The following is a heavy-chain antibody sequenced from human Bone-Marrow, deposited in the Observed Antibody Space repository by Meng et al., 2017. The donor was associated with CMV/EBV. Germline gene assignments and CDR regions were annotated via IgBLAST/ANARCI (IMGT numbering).Heavy chain of an antibody. CDR2: IIPILGIA. J-gene: IGHJ6*01. CDR3: ARDGHYDFWSGYYTNSGPPTIYGMDV. CDR1: GGTFSSYA. D-gene: IGHD3-3*01. Sequence: SVKVSCKASGGTFSSYAISWVRQAPGQGLEWMGGIIPILGIANYAQKFQGRVTITADKSTSTAYMELSSLRSEDTAVYYCARDGHYDFWSGYYTNSGPPTIYGMDVWGQGTTVTGSS. V-gene: IGHV1-69*10.